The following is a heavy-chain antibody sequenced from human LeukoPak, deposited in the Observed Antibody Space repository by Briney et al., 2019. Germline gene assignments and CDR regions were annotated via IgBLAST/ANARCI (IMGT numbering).Heavy chain of an antibody. CDR1: GYSFTSYW. Sequence: GESLKISCKGSGYSFTSYWIGWVRQMPGKGLEWMGIICPGDSDTRYSPSFQGQVTISADKSISTAYLQWSSLKASDTAMYYCARHDVTMVRGVIITYYFDYWGQGTLVTVSS. D-gene: IGHD3-10*01. CDR2: ICPGDSDT. V-gene: IGHV5-51*01. CDR3: ARHDVTMVRGVIITYYFDY. J-gene: IGHJ4*02.